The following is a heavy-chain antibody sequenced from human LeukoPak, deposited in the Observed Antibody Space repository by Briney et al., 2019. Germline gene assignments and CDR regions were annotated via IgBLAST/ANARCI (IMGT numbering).Heavy chain of an antibody. CDR2: IIPILGIA. V-gene: IGHV1-69*04. CDR1: GGTFSSYA. J-gene: IGHJ4*02. CDR3: AAVEKLLRDY. D-gene: IGHD1-26*01. Sequence: TSVKVSCKASGGTFSSYAISWVRQAPGQGLEWMGRIIPILGIANYAQKFQGRVTITADKSTGTAYMELSSLRSEDTAVYYCAAVEKLLRDYWGQGTLVTVSS.